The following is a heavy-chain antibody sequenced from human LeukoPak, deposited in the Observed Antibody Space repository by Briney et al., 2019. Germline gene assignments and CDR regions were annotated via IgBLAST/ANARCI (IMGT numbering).Heavy chain of an antibody. D-gene: IGHD3-10*01. CDR2: ISSSSSSYI. J-gene: IGHJ4*02. Sequence: GGSLRLSCAASGFTFSSYSMNWVRQAPGKGLEWVSSISSSSSSYIYYADSVKGRFTISRDNAKNSLYLQMNSLRAEDTAVYYCARILHGSGSYGLDYWGQGTLVTVSS. CDR3: ARILHGSGSYGLDY. V-gene: IGHV3-21*01. CDR1: GFTFSSYS.